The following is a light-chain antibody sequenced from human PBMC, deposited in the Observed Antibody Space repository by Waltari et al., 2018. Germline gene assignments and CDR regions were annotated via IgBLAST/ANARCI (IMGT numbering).Light chain of an antibody. J-gene: IGKJ5*01. CDR1: QSLVHSDGNTY. CDR3: MQGTHWPPIT. V-gene: IGKV2-30*02. CDR2: EVS. Sequence: DVVMTQSPLSLPVTLGQPASISCTSSQSLVHSDGNTYLNWFQQRPGQSPRRLIYEVSNRDSGVPDRFSGSGSGTDFTLKITRVEAEDVGVYYCMQGTHWPPITFGQGTRLEIK.